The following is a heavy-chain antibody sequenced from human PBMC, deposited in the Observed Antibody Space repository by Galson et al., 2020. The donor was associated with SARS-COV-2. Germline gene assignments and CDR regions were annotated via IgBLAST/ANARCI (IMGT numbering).Heavy chain of an antibody. Sequence: GESLKISCAASGFTFSSYAMHWVRQAPGKGLEWVAVISYDGSNKYYADSVKGRFTISRDNSKNTLYLQMNSLRAEDTAVYYCARDRIYGDYYYWGQGTLVTVSS. V-gene: IGHV3-30-3*01. CDR1: GFTFSSYA. D-gene: IGHD4-17*01. CDR2: ISYDGSNK. J-gene: IGHJ4*02. CDR3: ARDRIYGDYYY.